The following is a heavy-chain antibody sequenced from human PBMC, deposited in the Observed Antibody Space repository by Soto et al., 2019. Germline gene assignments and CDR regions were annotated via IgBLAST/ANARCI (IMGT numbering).Heavy chain of an antibody. CDR3: ARDNESSGYYPGGTYYYYGMDV. CDR2: ISSSSSYI. J-gene: IGHJ6*02. Sequence: EVQLVESGGGLVKPGGSLRLSCAASGFTFSSYSMNWVRQAPGKGLEWVSSISSSSSYIYYADSVKGRFTISRDNAKNSLYLQMNRLRAEDTAVYYCARDNESSGYYPGGTYYYYGMDVWGQGTTVTVSS. V-gene: IGHV3-21*01. D-gene: IGHD3-22*01. CDR1: GFTFSSYS.